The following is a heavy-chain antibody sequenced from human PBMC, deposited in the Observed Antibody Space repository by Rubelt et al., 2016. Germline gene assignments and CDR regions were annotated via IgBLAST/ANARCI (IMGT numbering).Heavy chain of an antibody. CDR2: ISGSGDGA. CDR3: ARGSRSNAEAFDI. Sequence: EVQLLESGGGLVQPGGSLRLSCAASGFTFSSYAMSWVRQAPGKGLDWVSSISGSGDGAYYADSVKGRFTISRDSSKNTLYLQMNSLRAEDTAVYYCARGSRSNAEAFDIWGQGTMVTVSS. CDR1: GFTFSSYA. V-gene: IGHV3-23*01. J-gene: IGHJ3*02.